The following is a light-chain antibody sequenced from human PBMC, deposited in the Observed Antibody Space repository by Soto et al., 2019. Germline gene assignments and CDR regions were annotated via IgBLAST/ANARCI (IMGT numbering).Light chain of an antibody. CDR3: SSFGGTIRV. Sequence: QSALTQPASVSGSPGQSITISCTGTSSDVGGYDYVSWYQQYPGKAPKLMIYEVSSRPSGVSNRFSSSKSGNTASLTISGLQAEDEADYYCSSFGGTIRVFGGGTKLTVL. CDR2: EVS. CDR1: SSDVGGYDY. J-gene: IGLJ2*01. V-gene: IGLV2-14*01.